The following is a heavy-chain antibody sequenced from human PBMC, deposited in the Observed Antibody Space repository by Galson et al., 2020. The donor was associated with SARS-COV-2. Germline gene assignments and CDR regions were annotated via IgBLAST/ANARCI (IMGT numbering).Heavy chain of an antibody. Sequence: SETLSLTCAVSGGSISSSNWWSWVRQPPGKGLEWIGEIYHSGSTNYNPSLKSRVTISVDKSKNQFSLKLSSVTAADTAVYYCARISIAAAGIESYYYYMDVWGKGTTVTVSS. D-gene: IGHD6-13*01. J-gene: IGHJ6*03. CDR3: ARISIAAAGIESYYYYMDV. V-gene: IGHV4-4*02. CDR2: IYHSGST. CDR1: GGSISSSNW.